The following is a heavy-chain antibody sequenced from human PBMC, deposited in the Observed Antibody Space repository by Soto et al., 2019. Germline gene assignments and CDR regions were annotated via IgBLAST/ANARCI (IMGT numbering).Heavy chain of an antibody. Sequence: QVQLVQSGAEVKKPEASVKVSCKASGYTFTSYDINWVRQATGQGLEWMGWMNPNSGNTGYAQKFQGRVTMTWNTSISTAYMELSSLRYEDTDVYYCAREAVVVVARRGFDYWGQGTLVTVSA. CDR1: GYTFTSYD. CDR3: AREAVVVVARRGFDY. J-gene: IGHJ4*02. CDR2: MNPNSGNT. D-gene: IGHD2-15*01. V-gene: IGHV1-8*01.